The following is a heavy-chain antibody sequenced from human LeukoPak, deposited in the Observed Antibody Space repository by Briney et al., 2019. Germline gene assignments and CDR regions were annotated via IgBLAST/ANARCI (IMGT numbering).Heavy chain of an antibody. CDR3: ARAIIGDYGFY. V-gene: IGHV4-39*07. D-gene: IGHD4-17*01. Sequence: PSETLSLTCTVSGGSISSSSYYWGWIRQPPGKGLEWIGEINHSGSTNYNPSLKSRVTISVDTSKNQFSLKLSSVTAADTAVYYCARAIIGDYGFYWGQGTLVTVSS. CDR1: GGSISSSSYY. CDR2: INHSGST. J-gene: IGHJ4*02.